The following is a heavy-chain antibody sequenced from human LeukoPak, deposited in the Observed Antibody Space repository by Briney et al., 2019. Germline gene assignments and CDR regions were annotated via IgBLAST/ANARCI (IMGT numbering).Heavy chain of an antibody. Sequence: GGSLRLSCVASGFTLSDHNMDWVRQATGKGLEWVGRSRRRGNKYVTENAASVKGRFTISRDDSNNSLYLQMNSLRAEDTAVYYCARDSDSIAAHDYWGQGTLVTVSS. J-gene: IGHJ4*02. CDR3: ARDSDSIAAHDY. D-gene: IGHD6-13*01. CDR2: SRRRGNKYVT. V-gene: IGHV3-72*01. CDR1: GFTLSDHN.